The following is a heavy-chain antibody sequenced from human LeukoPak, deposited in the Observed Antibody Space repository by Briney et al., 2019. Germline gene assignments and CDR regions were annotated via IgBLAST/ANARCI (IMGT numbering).Heavy chain of an antibody. J-gene: IGHJ6*03. CDR2: IKQDGSEK. V-gene: IGHV3-7*01. CDR3: ARAIGSSWYWHYGYYYYYMDV. CDR1: GFTFSSYS. Sequence: GSLRLSCAASGFTFSSYSMNWVRQAPGKGLEWVANIKQDGSEKYYVDTVKGRFTISRDNAKNSLYLQMNSLRAEDTAVYYCARAIGSSWYWHYGYYYYYMDVWGKGTTVTISS. D-gene: IGHD6-13*01.